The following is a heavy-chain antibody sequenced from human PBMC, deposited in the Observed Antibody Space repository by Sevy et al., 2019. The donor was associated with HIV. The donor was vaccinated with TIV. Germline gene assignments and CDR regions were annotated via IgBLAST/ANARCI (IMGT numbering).Heavy chain of an antibody. D-gene: IGHD4-17*01. V-gene: IGHV3-11*06. CDR3: ARDSGDYFDY. Sequence: GGSLRLSCAASGLTFSNYYMSWIRQAPGKGLEWISYISGSSSYTNYADSVKGRFTISRDNAKNSLYLQMNSLRAEDTAVYYCARDSGDYFDYWGQGTLVTVSS. J-gene: IGHJ4*02. CDR2: ISGSSSYT. CDR1: GLTFSNYY.